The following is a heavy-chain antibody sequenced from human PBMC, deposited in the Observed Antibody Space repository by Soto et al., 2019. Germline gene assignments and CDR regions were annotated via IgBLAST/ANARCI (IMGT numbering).Heavy chain of an antibody. D-gene: IGHD6-6*01. V-gene: IGHV4-30-2*01. CDR1: GGSISSGGYS. J-gene: IGHJ4*02. Sequence: SETLSLTCAVSGGSISSGGYSWSWIRQPPGKGLEWIGYIYHSGSTYYNPSLKSRVTISVDRSKNQFSLKPSSVTDADTAVYYCARVEYSSSSFDYWGQGTLVTVSS. CDR3: ARVEYSSSSFDY. CDR2: IYHSGST.